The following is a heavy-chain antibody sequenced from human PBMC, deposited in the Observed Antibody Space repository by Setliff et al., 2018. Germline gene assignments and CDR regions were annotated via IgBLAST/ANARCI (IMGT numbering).Heavy chain of an antibody. Sequence: GASVKVSCKASGGTFSSFGISWVRQAPGQGLEWMGGLIPFFGSINYAQKFQGRVTITTGESTSTAYLELSSLRSEDTAVYYCAKEDVVVVSTTRYHYYMDVWGKGTTVTVSS. D-gene: IGHD2-21*01. J-gene: IGHJ6*03. V-gene: IGHV1-69*05. CDR3: AKEDVVVVSTTRYHYYMDV. CDR2: LIPFFGSI. CDR1: GGTFSSFG.